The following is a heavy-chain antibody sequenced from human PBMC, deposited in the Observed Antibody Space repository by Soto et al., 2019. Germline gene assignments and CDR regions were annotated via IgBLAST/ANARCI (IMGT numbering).Heavy chain of an antibody. CDR1: GYTFTSYG. D-gene: IGHD3-10*01. CDR2: ISAYNGNT. CDR3: ARVLITMVRGVDD. V-gene: IGHV1-18*04. Sequence: GASVKVSCKASGYTFTSYGISWVRQAPGQGLEWMGWISAYNGNTNNAQKLQGRVTMTADTSTSTAYMELRSLRSDDTAVYYCARVLITMVRGVDDWGQGTLVTVSS. J-gene: IGHJ4*02.